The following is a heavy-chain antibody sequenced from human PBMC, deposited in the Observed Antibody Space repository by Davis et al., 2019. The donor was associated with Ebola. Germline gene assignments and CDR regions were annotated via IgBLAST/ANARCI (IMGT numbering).Heavy chain of an antibody. CDR1: GGSISSYY. V-gene: IGHV4-59*01. D-gene: IGHD3-10*01. CDR3: ARGLVRPNNWFDP. CDR2: IYYSGST. J-gene: IGHJ5*02. Sequence: SETLSLTCTVSGGSISSYYWSWIRQPPGKGLEWIGYIYYSGSTNYNPSLKSRVTISVYTSKNQFSLKLSSVTAADTAVYYCARGLVRPNNWFDPWGQGTLVTVSS.